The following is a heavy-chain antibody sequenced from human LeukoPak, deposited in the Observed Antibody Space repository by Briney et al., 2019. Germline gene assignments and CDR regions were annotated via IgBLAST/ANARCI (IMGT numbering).Heavy chain of an antibody. CDR3: ASKRSAAAGKYVDY. CDR2: INPNSGGT. J-gene: IGHJ4*02. CDR1: GYTFTGYY. V-gene: IGHV1-2*02. Sequence: PSVNVSCKASGYTFTGYYMHWVRQAPGQGLEWMGWINPNSGGTNYAQKFQGRVTMTRDTSISTAYMELSRLRSDDTAVYYCASKRSAAAGKYVDYWGQGTLVTVSS. D-gene: IGHD6-13*01.